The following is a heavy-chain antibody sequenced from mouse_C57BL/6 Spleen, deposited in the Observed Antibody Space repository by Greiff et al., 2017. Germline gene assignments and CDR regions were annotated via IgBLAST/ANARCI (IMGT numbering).Heavy chain of an antibody. J-gene: IGHJ2*01. CDR2: IYPGSGST. CDR3: ARITTVVGNFDY. V-gene: IGHV1-55*01. CDR1: GYTFTSYW. D-gene: IGHD1-1*01. Sequence: QVQLQQPGAELVKPGASVKMSCKASGYTFTSYWITWVKQRPGQGLEWIGDIYPGSGSTNYNEKFKSKATLTVDTSSSTAYMQLSSLTSEDSAVYYCARITTVVGNFDYWGQGTTLTVSS.